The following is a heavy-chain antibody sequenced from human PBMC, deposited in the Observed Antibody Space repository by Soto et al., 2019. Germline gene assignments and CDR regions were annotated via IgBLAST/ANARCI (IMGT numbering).Heavy chain of an antibody. Sequence: GGSLRLSCAASGFTFSSYGMHWVRQAPGKGLEWVANIKQDGSEKYYVDSVKGRFTISRDNAKNSLYLQMNSLRAEDTAVYYCARLGDIVLVPAAISGWFDPWGQGTLVTVSS. CDR2: IKQDGSEK. J-gene: IGHJ5*02. CDR1: GFTFSSYG. CDR3: ARLGDIVLVPAAISGWFDP. V-gene: IGHV3-7*01. D-gene: IGHD2-2*01.